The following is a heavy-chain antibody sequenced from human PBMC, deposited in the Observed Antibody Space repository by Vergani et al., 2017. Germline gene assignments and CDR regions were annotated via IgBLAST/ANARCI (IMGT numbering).Heavy chain of an antibody. Sequence: QVQLEESGPGLVKPSETLSLTCTVSGGSFNTYYWSWIRQSPGKGLEWIGYIYSTGSTNSNPSLNSRVTMSVDTSQNQFSLKLRSVTAADTVVYFCARVMYRDEASTGYRLEGMDIWGQGTTVTISS. CDR1: GGSFNTYY. D-gene: IGHD3-9*01. CDR2: IYSTGST. CDR3: ARVMYRDEASTGYRLEGMDI. V-gene: IGHV4-59*13. J-gene: IGHJ6*02.